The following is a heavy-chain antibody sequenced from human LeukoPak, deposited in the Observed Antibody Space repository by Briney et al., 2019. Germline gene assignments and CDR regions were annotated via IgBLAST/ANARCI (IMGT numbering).Heavy chain of an antibody. CDR3: ARVAPLPDALIDY. D-gene: IGHD2-15*01. CDR1: GYTFTSYG. J-gene: IGHJ4*02. CDR2: INPNSGGT. Sequence: GASVKVSCKASGYTFTSYGISWVRQAPGQGLEWMGWINPNSGGTNYAQKFQGRVTMTRDTSISTAYMELSRLRSDDTAVYYCARVAPLPDALIDYWGQGTLVTVSS. V-gene: IGHV1-2*02.